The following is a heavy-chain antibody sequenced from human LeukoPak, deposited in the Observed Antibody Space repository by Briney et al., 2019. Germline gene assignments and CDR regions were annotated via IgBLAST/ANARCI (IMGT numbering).Heavy chain of an antibody. CDR1: GYTFTGYH. D-gene: IGHD4-11*01. CDR2: INPNSGNT. V-gene: IGHV1-18*04. CDR3: ARGSPGTVTTFFDY. Sequence: ASVKVSCKASGYTFTGYHMHWVRQAPGQGLEWMGWINPNSGNTNYAQKLQGRVTMTTDTSTSTAYMELRSLRSDDTAVYYCARGSPGTVTTFFDYWGQGTLVTVSS. J-gene: IGHJ4*02.